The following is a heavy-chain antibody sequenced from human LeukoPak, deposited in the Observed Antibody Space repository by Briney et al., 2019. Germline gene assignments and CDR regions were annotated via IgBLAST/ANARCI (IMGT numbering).Heavy chain of an antibody. CDR3: AKGYYYGSGSYSDPFDY. CDR1: GGSISSGGYS. Sequence: PSETLSLTCAVSGGSISSGGYSWSWIRQPPGKGLEWIGYIYHSGSTYYNPSLKSRVTISLDRSKNQFSLKLSSVTPADTAMYYCAKGYYYGSGSYSDPFDYWGQGTLVTVSS. CDR2: IYHSGST. J-gene: IGHJ4*02. V-gene: IGHV4-30-2*01. D-gene: IGHD3-10*01.